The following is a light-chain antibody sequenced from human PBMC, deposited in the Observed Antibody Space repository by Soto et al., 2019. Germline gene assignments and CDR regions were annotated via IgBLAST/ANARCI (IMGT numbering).Light chain of an antibody. J-gene: IGLJ1*01. CDR1: SSXXXAGYD. CDR2: GNS. V-gene: IGLV1-40*01. Sequence: QSVLTQPPSVSGAPGQRVTISCTGSSSXXXAGYDVHWYQQLPGTAPKLLIYGNSNRPSGVPDRFSGSKSGTSASLAITGXXAXXXXXXXXXSXDSSLSGSRVFGTGTKLTVL. CDR3: XSXDSSLSGSRV.